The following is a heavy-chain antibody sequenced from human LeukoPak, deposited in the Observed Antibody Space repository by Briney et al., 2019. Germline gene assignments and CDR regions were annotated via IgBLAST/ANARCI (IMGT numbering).Heavy chain of an antibody. J-gene: IGHJ3*02. CDR1: GFTVSSNY. CDR2: IYSGGST. CDR3: ATRLGGLSAYDAFDI. Sequence: GGSLRLSCAASGFTVSSNYMSWVRQAPGKGLEWVSVIYSGGSTYYADSVKGRFTISRDNSKNTLYLQMNSLRAEDTAVYYCATRLGGLSAYDAFDIWGQGTMVTVSS. D-gene: IGHD2-8*02. V-gene: IGHV3-66*01.